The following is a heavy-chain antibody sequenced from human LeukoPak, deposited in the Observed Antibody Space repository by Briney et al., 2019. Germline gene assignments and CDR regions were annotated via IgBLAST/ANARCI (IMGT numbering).Heavy chain of an antibody. Sequence: GRSLRLSCAASGFTFSSYGMHWVRQAPGKGLEWVAVISYDGSNKYYADSVKGRLTISRDNSKNTLYLQMNSLRAEDTAVCYCAKLVDSSGYYSYDAFDIWGQGTMVTVSS. D-gene: IGHD3-22*01. CDR2: ISYDGSNK. J-gene: IGHJ3*02. V-gene: IGHV3-30*18. CDR1: GFTFSSYG. CDR3: AKLVDSSGYYSYDAFDI.